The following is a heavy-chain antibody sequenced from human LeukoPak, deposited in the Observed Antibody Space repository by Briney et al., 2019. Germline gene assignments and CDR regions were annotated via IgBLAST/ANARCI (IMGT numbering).Heavy chain of an antibody. CDR2: IYYSGST. D-gene: IGHD2-15*01. V-gene: IGHV4-59*01. Sequence: PSETLSLTCTVSGGSMNSYYWSWIRQPPGKGLEWIGYIYYSGSTDYNPSLKSRVTISVDTSKNQFSLKLSSVTAADTAVYYCASHSGAYYFDYWGQGTLVNVSS. J-gene: IGHJ4*02. CDR1: GGSMNSYY. CDR3: ASHSGAYYFDY.